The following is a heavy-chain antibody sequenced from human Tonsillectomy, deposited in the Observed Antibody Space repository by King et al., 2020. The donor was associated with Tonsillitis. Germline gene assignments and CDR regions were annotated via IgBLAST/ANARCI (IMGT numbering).Heavy chain of an antibody. CDR3: AKDPPADGEYERWVVSYFDY. J-gene: IGHJ4*02. Sequence: VQLVESGGGVVQPGRSLRLSCAASGITFSSYGMHWVRQAPGKGLEWVAVISYDGSNKYYADSVKGRFTISRDNSKNRLHLQMHSLRAEDTAVYYCAKDPPADGEYERWVVSYFDYWGQGTLVTVSS. V-gene: IGHV3-30*18. D-gene: IGHD4-17*01. CDR2: ISYDGSNK. CDR1: GITFSSYG.